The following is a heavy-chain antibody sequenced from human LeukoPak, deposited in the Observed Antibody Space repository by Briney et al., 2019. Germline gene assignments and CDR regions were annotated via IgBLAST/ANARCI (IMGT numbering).Heavy chain of an antibody. CDR3: AKDQSPLTYYDFWSGYSEDEYFQH. CDR2: INHSGST. D-gene: IGHD3-3*01. J-gene: IGHJ1*01. CDR1: GGSFSGYY. Sequence: SETLSLTCAVYGGSFSGYYWSWIRQPPGKGLEWIGEINHSGSTNYNPSLKSRVTISVDTSKNQFSLKLSSVTAADTAVYYCAKDQSPLTYYDFWSGYSEDEYFQHWGQGTLVTVSS. V-gene: IGHV4-34*01.